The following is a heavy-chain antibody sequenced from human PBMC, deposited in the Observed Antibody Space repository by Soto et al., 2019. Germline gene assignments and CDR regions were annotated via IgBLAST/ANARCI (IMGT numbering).Heavy chain of an antibody. CDR3: ARDYRASYPAYYYYGMDV. D-gene: IGHD3-16*02. CDR1: GGSSSSYY. J-gene: IGHJ6*02. V-gene: IGHV4-59*12. Sequence: SETLSLTCTVSGGSSSSYYWSWIRQSPGKGPEWIGYVYHSGSTYYNPSLKSRVTMSVDTSKNQFSLKLSSVTAADTAVYYCARDYRASYPAYYYYGMDVRGQGTTVTVSS. CDR2: VYHSGST.